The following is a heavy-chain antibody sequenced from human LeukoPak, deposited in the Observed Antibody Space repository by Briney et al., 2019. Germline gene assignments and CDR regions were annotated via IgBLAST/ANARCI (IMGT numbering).Heavy chain of an antibody. J-gene: IGHJ5*02. CDR1: GGSISSYY. Sequence: SETLSLTCTVSGGSISSYYWSWIRQPPGKGLEWIGSIYHSGSTYYNPSLKSRVTISVDTSKNQFSLKLSSVTAADTAVYYCAILNRYYYDSSGYYRGSNWFDPWGQGTLVTVSS. CDR2: IYHSGST. V-gene: IGHV4-59*04. D-gene: IGHD3-22*01. CDR3: AILNRYYYDSSGYYRGSNWFDP.